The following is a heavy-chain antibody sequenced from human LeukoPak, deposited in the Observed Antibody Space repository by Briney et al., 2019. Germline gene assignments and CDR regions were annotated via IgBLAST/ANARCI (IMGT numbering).Heavy chain of an antibody. V-gene: IGHV3-66*01. J-gene: IGHJ6*03. CDR1: GFTVSSNY. CDR3: AKDSRGYCTNGVCYYYYYMDV. D-gene: IGHD2-8*01. Sequence: GGSLRLSCAASGFTVSSNYMSWVRQAPGKGLEWVSVIYSGGSTYYADSVKGRFTISRDNSKNTLYLQMNSLRAEDTAVYYCAKDSRGYCTNGVCYYYYYMDVWGKGTTVTVSS. CDR2: IYSGGST.